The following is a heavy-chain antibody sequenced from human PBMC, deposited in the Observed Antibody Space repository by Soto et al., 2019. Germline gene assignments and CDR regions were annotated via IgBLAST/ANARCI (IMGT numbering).Heavy chain of an antibody. CDR2: ISGSGGSI. D-gene: IGHD2-21*02. Sequence: GGSLRLSCAASGFTFSSYAMSWVRQAPGKGLEWVSVISGSGGSIKYADSVKGRFTISRDNSKNTLYVQMNSLRAEDTAVYYCAKDSGGDIDYYYGMDVWGQGTTVTVSS. CDR3: AKDSGGDIDYYYGMDV. V-gene: IGHV3-23*01. J-gene: IGHJ6*02. CDR1: GFTFSSYA.